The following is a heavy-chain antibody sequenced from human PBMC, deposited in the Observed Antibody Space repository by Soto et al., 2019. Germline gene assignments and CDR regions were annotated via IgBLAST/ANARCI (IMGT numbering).Heavy chain of an antibody. Sequence: SVKVSCKASGGTFSSYAISWVRQAPGQGLEWMGGIIPIFGTANYAQKFQGRVTITADESTSTAYMELSSLRSEDTAVYYCARDRDIVVLPAANTYYYYYGMDVWGQGTTVTVSS. CDR2: IIPIFGTA. D-gene: IGHD2-2*01. J-gene: IGHJ6*02. V-gene: IGHV1-69*13. CDR1: GGTFSSYA. CDR3: ARDRDIVVLPAANTYYYYYGMDV.